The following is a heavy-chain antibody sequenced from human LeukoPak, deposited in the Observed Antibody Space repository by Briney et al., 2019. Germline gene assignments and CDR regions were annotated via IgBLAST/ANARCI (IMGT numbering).Heavy chain of an antibody. CDR3: VPYCSSTSCYTGP. CDR1: GFTFSSYG. Sequence: PGGSLRLSCAASGFTFSSYGMHWVRQDPGKGLEWVAFIRYDGGNKYYADSVKGRFTISRDNSKNTLYLQMNSLRAEDTAVYYCVPYCSSTSCYTGPWGQGTLVTVSS. J-gene: IGHJ5*02. CDR2: IRYDGGNK. V-gene: IGHV3-30*02. D-gene: IGHD2-2*02.